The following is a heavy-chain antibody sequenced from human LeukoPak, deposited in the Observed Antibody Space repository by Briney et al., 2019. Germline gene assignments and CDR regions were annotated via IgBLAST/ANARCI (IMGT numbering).Heavy chain of an antibody. D-gene: IGHD3-3*01. CDR3: ARAEWSYNWFDP. CDR2: INPNSGGT. Sequence: ASVKVSCKASGYTFTGYYMHWVRQAPGQGLEWMGWINPNSGGTNYAQKFQGRVTVTRDTSISTAYMELSRLRSDDTAVYYCARAEWSYNWFDPWGQGILVTVSS. CDR1: GYTFTGYY. V-gene: IGHV1-2*02. J-gene: IGHJ5*02.